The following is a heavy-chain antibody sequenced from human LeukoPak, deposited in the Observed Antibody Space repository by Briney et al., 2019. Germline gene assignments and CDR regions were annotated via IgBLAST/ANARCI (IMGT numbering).Heavy chain of an antibody. CDR2: ISGSGGST. CDR3: AKGRGGSSGWYIAYYFDY. V-gene: IGHV3-23*01. Sequence: GSLRLSCAASGFTFSSYAMSWVRQAPGKGLEWVSAISGSGGSTYYADSVKGRFTISRDNSKNTLYLQMNSLRAEDTAVYYCAKGRGGSSGWYIAYYFDYWGQGTLVTVSS. J-gene: IGHJ4*02. D-gene: IGHD6-19*01. CDR1: GFTFSSYA.